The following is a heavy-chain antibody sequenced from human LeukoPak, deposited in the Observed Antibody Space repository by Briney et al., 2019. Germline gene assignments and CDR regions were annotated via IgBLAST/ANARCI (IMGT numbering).Heavy chain of an antibody. D-gene: IGHD3-22*01. V-gene: IGHV1-2*02. CDR2: INPNSGGT. J-gene: IGHJ3*02. CDR3: ARRSYYYDSSGYYLGAFDI. CDR1: GYTFTGYY. Sequence: GASVKVSCKASGYTFTGYYMHWVRQAPGQGLEWMGWINPNSGGTNYAQKFQGRVTMTRDTSISTAYMELSRLRSDDTAVYYCARRSYYYDSSGYYLGAFDIWGQGTMVTVSS.